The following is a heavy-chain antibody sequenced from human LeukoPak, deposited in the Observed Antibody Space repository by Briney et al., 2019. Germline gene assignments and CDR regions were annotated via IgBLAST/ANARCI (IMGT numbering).Heavy chain of an antibody. D-gene: IGHD3-22*01. Sequence: DSVKGRFTISRDNSKNTLYLQMNSLRAEDTAVYYCAKDSSADDSSGYLYYFDYWGQGTLVTVSS. J-gene: IGHJ4*02. V-gene: IGHV3-30*02. CDR3: AKDSSADDSSGYLYYFDY.